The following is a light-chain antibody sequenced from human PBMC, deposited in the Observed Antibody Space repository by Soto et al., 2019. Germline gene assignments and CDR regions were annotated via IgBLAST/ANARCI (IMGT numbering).Light chain of an antibody. J-gene: IGLJ2*01. V-gene: IGLV1-51*01. CDR2: DND. CDR3: GTWDTSLSGVA. CDR1: SSNIGSNY. Sequence: QSVLTQPPSVSAAPGQKVTISCSGSSSNIGSNYVSWYQQLPGTAPKLLIYDNDKRPSGIPDRFSGSKSGTSATLGITGLQTGDEADYYCGTWDTSLSGVAFGGGTKVTVL.